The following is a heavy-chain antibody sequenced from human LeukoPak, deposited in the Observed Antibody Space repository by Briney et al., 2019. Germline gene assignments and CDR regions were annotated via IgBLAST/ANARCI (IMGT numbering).Heavy chain of an antibody. CDR1: GFTFSSYA. CDR2: ISYDGSNK. Sequence: PGGSLRLSCAASGFTFSSYAMHWVRQAPGKGLEWVAVISYDGSNKYYADSVKGRFTISRDNSKNTLYLQMNSLRAEDTAVYYCAKRSQTGRIDYWGQGTLVTVSS. CDR3: AKRSQTGRIDY. J-gene: IGHJ4*02. V-gene: IGHV3-30*04. D-gene: IGHD1-1*01.